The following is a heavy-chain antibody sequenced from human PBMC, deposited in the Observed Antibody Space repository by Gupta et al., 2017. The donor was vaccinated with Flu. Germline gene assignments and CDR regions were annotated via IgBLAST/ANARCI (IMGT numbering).Heavy chain of an antibody. J-gene: IGHJ4*02. CDR2: IKSKGDGEGT. V-gene: IGHV3-15*01. CDR1: GFRFDYHW. D-gene: IGHD4-17*01. CDR3: PTGNRAGDLVADGY. Sequence: EVHLVESGGGLVEPGESLRLSCAGSGFRFDYHWMNWVRKAPGKGLEWVGRIKSKGDGEGTDYAAPVRGRFTISRDDSKNTLYMHMNSLTTEDTALDDGPTGNRAGDLVADGYWGQGILVTVSS.